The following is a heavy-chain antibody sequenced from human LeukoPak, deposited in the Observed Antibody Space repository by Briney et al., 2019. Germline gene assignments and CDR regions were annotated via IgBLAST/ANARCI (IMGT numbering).Heavy chain of an antibody. D-gene: IGHD2-2*01. CDR2: IYHSGST. V-gene: IGHV4-38-2*01. CDR3: ARGVVVPAADYFGY. CDR1: GYSISSGYY. Sequence: PSETLSLTCAVSGYSISSGYYWGWIRQPPGKGLEWIGSIYHSGSTYYNPSLKSRVTISVDTSKNQFSLKLSSVTAADTAVYYCARGVVVPAADYFGYWGQGTLVTVSS. J-gene: IGHJ4*02.